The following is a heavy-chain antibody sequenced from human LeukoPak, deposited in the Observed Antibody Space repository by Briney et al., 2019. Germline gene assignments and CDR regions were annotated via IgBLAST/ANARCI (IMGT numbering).Heavy chain of an antibody. CDR2: INLNSGGT. J-gene: IGHJ4*02. D-gene: IGHD6-13*01. CDR3: ASQYSSSWYSNCLDY. V-gene: IGHV1-2*02. Sequence: ASVKVSCKASGYTFTGYYMHWVRQAPGQGLEWMGWINLNSGGTNYAQKFQGRVTMTRDTSISTAYMELSRLRSDDTAVYYCASQYSSSWYSNCLDYWGQGTLVTVSS. CDR1: GYTFTGYY.